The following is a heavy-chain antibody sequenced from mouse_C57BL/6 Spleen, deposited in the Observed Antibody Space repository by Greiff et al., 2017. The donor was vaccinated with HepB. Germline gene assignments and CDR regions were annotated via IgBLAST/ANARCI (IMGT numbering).Heavy chain of an antibody. D-gene: IGHD1-1*01. V-gene: IGHV14-2*01. J-gene: IGHJ1*03. CDR2: IDPEDGET. CDR3: ARITTVVAFNWYFDV. Sequence: EVQLQQSGAELVKPGASVKLSCTASGFNIKDYYMHWVKQRTEQGLEWIGRIDPEDGETKYAPKFQGKATITAETSSNTAYLQLSSLTSEDTAVYYCARITTVVAFNWYFDVWGTGTTVTVSS. CDR1: GFNIKDYY.